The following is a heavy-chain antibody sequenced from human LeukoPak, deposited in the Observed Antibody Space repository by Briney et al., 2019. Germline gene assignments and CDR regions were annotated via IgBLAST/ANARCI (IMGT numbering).Heavy chain of an antibody. J-gene: IGHJ5*02. V-gene: IGHV4-39*02. CDR3: ARETLGTSKIEP. CDR1: GASTRNSVYA. Sequence: PSETLSLTCTVSGASTRNSVYAWAWIRHPPGKGLEWIGSITYSGTTTYNPSPSLKSRVTISADTSKNKYFLQLTSVTAADTAVFYCARETLGTSKIEPWGQGTLVTVSS. CDR2: ITYSGTT. D-gene: IGHD3-16*01.